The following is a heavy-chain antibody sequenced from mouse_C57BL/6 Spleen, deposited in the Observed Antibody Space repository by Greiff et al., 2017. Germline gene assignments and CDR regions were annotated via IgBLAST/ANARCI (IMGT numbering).Heavy chain of an antibody. CDR1: GFTFTDYY. V-gene: IGHV7-3*01. CDR2: IRNKANGYTT. J-gene: IGHJ1*03. Sequence: EVMLVESGGGLVQPGGSLSLSCAASGFTFTDYYMSWVRQPPGKALEWLGFIRNKANGYTTEYSASVKGRFTISRDNSQSILYLQMNALRAEDSATYYCARYSARYFDVWGTGTTVTVSS. CDR3: ARYSARYFDV.